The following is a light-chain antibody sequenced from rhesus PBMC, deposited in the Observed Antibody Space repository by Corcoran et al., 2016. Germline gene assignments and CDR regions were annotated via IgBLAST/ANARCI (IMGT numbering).Light chain of an antibody. Sequence: DIQMTQSPSSLSAYVGDRVTITCRASQGISTYLNWYQQKPGKAPKRLIYTASSLESGVPSRFRGSGSGTDFTLTISSLQPEDFATYYCLQYNSNPWTFGQGTKVEIK. CDR1: QGISTY. CDR2: TAS. J-gene: IGKJ1*01. V-gene: IGKV1-43*01. CDR3: LQYNSNPWT.